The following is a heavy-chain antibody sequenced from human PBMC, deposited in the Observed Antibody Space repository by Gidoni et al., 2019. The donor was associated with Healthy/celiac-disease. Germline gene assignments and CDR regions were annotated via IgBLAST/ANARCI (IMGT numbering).Heavy chain of an antibody. CDR2: INNSGST. V-gene: IGHV4-34*01. D-gene: IGHD2-21*02. J-gene: IGHJ4*02. CDR1: GGSFSGYY. Sequence: QVQLQQWGAGLLKPSETLSLTCAVYGGSFSGYYWSWIRQPPGKGLEWIGEINNSGSTNYNPSLKSRVTISVDTSKNQFSLKLSSVTAADTAVYYCARIRPVVVTAYRLERAGDYWGQGTLVTVSS. CDR3: ARIRPVVVTAYRLERAGDY.